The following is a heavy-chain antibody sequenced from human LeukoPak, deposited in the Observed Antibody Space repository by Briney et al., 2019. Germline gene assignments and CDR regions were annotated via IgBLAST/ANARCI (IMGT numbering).Heavy chain of an antibody. D-gene: IGHD6-6*01. CDR1: GYTFTSYA. CDR2: INTNTGNP. CDR3: ARPTTGSRYSSSLY. Sequence: VASVKVSCKASGYTFTSYAMNWVRQAPGQGLEWMGWINTNTGNPTYAQGFTGRFVFSLDTSVSTAYLQISSLKAEDTAVYHCARPTTGSRYSSSLYWGQGTLVTVSS. V-gene: IGHV7-4-1*02. J-gene: IGHJ4*02.